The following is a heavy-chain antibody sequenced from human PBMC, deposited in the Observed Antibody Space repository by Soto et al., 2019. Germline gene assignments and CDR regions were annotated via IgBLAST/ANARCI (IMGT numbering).Heavy chain of an antibody. CDR2: ISSSGSTI. J-gene: IGHJ3*02. D-gene: IGHD3-22*01. CDR1: GFTFSDYY. V-gene: IGHV3-11*01. CDR3: ATPYDSSGYYSSDAFDI. Sequence: PGGSLRLSCAASGFTFSDYYMSWIRQAPGKGLEWVSYISSSGSTIYYADSVKGRFTISRDNAKNSLYLQMNSLRAEDTAVYYCATPYDSSGYYSSDAFDIWGQGTMVTVSS.